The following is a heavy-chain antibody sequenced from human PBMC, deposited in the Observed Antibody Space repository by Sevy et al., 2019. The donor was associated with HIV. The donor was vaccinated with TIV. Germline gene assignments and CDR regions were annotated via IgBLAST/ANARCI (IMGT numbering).Heavy chain of an antibody. V-gene: IGHV3-33*01. CDR1: GFTFSSYG. Sequence: GGSLRLSCAASGFTFSSYGMHWVRQAPGKGLEWVAVIWNDGSNKYYADSVKGRFTISRDNSKNRLYLQMNSLRAEDTAVYYCVASSGYYYDYWGQGTLVTVSS. D-gene: IGHD3-22*01. CDR2: IWNDGSNK. CDR3: VASSGYYYDY. J-gene: IGHJ4*02.